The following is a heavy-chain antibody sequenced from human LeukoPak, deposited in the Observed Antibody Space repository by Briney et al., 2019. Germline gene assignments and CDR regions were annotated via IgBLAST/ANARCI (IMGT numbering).Heavy chain of an antibody. V-gene: IGHV3-74*01. Sequence: GGSLGLSCAASGFTFSSYWMHWVRQGPGKGLVWVSRINSDGSSTNYADSVKGRFTISRDNAKNTLYLQMNSLRAEDTAVYYRARVPITLAGTKDAKYFQHWGQGTLVTVSS. J-gene: IGHJ1*01. CDR3: ARVPITLAGTKDAKYFQH. CDR1: GFTFSSYW. CDR2: INSDGSST. D-gene: IGHD6-19*01.